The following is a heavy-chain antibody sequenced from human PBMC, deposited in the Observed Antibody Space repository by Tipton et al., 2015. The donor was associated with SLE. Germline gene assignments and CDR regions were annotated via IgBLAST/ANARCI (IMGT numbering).Heavy chain of an antibody. CDR1: GFSFSDHY. J-gene: IGHJ4*02. D-gene: IGHD2-15*01. CDR2: IGSSGSYT. V-gene: IGHV3-11*05. Sequence: SLRLSCAASGFSFSDHYMNWIRKTPSRGLEWIAYIGSSGSYTNLTDSVKGRFTISRDNARNSLYLQMNSLRVEDTAFYYCAREKGGLFDSWGQGTLVTVSS. CDR3: AREKGGLFDS.